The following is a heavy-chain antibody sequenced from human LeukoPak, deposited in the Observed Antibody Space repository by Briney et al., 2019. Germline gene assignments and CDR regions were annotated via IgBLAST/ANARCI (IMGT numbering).Heavy chain of an antibody. CDR3: ARDSDDDYGDYVWFYP. CDR2: INPNSGGT. D-gene: IGHD4-17*01. V-gene: IGHV1-2*06. CDR1: GYTFTGYY. J-gene: IGHJ5*02. Sequence: ASVKVSCKASGYTFTGYYMHWVRQAPGQGPEWMGRINPNSGGTNYAQKFQGRVTMTRDTSISTAYMELSRLRSDDTAVYYCARDSDDDYGDYVWFYPWGEGTQVTVSP.